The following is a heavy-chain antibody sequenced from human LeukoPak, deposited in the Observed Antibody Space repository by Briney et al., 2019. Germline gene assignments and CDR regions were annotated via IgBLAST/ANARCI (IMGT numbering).Heavy chain of an antibody. CDR3: AREDIMTTVTTEDY. D-gene: IGHD4-17*01. J-gene: IGHJ4*02. Sequence: GGSLRLSCAASGFTFSSYSMNWVRQAPGKGLEWVSSISSSSSYIYYADSVKGRFTISRANAKNSLYLQMNNLRAEDTAVYYCAREDIMTTVTTEDYWGQGTMVTVSS. CDR2: ISSSSSYI. CDR1: GFTFSSYS. V-gene: IGHV3-21*01.